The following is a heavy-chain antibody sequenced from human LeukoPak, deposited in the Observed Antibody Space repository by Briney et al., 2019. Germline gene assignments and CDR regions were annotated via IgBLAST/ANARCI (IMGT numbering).Heavy chain of an antibody. V-gene: IGHV3-23*01. D-gene: IGHD6-6*01. CDR1: GFTFNNYA. CDR3: AKTPRQFSSSAVFDI. Sequence: GGSLRLSCAASGFTFNNYAMSWVRQAPGKGLEWVSAISAGGATTFSADSVRGRFTISRDYSQNTLHLQMNSLSAEDTAVYYCAKTPRQFSSSAVFDIWGQGTMVTVSS. J-gene: IGHJ3*02. CDR2: ISAGGATT.